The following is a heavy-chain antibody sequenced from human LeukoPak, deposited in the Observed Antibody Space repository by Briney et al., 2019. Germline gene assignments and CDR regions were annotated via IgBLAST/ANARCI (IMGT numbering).Heavy chain of an antibody. J-gene: IGHJ4*02. CDR1: GFTFSSYE. V-gene: IGHV3-48*03. CDR2: ISSSGSPI. Sequence: PGGSLRLSCAASGFTFSSYEMNWVRQAPGKGLEWVSYISSSGSPIYHADSVKGRFTISRDNAKNSLYLQMNSLRAEDTAVYYCARDLDPGNYWGQGTLVTVSS. CDR3: ARDLDPGNY.